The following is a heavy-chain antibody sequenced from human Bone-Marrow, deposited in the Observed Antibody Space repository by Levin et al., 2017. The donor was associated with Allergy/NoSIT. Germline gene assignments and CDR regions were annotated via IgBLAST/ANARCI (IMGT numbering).Heavy chain of an antibody. D-gene: IGHD6-13*01. Sequence: ASVKVSCKASGYTFTSYDINWVRQATGQGLEWMGWMNPNSGNTGYAQKFQGRVTMTRNTSISTAYMELSSLRSEDTAVYYCARVPFGIAAAGMWGPYYYDYGMDVWGQGTTVTVSS. CDR1: GYTFTSYD. J-gene: IGHJ6*02. V-gene: IGHV1-8*01. CDR3: ARVPFGIAAAGMWGPYYYDYGMDV. CDR2: MNPNSGNT.